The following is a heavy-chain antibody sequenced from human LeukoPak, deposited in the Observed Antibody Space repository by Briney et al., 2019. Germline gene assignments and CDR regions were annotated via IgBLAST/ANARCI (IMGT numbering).Heavy chain of an antibody. CDR3: AKDRVVITDRDAFDI. J-gene: IGHJ3*02. CDR2: ISYDGSNK. D-gene: IGHD3-22*01. CDR1: KFTFNNYA. Sequence: GGSLRLSCLASKFTFNNYAMTWVRQAPGKGLEWVAVISYDGSNKYYADSVKGRFTISRDNSKNTLYLQMNSLRAEDTAVYYCAKDRVVITDRDAFDIWGQGTMVTVSS. V-gene: IGHV3-30*18.